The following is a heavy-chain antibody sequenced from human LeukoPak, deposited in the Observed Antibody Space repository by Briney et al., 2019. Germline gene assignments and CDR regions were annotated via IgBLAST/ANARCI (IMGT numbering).Heavy chain of an antibody. CDR2: IYYSGST. Sequence: SETLSLTCTVSGYSISSSSYYWGWIRQPPGKGLEWIGSIYYSGSTYYNPSLKSRVTISVDTSKNQFSLKLSSVTAADTAVYYCAREGIAKASGAFDIWGQGTMVTVSS. CDR1: GYSISSSSYY. D-gene: IGHD6-13*01. CDR3: AREGIAKASGAFDI. V-gene: IGHV4-39*07. J-gene: IGHJ3*02.